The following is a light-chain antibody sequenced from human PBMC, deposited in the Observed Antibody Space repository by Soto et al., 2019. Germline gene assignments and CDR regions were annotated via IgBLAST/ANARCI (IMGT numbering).Light chain of an antibody. CDR2: SAS. CDR3: RQYYTRPIA. Sequence: DVQITQPKSSLSAXVGDXVTIXXRASQTISSHLNWYQQKPGRAAKLLIYSASSLQSGVASTFSSSRSGTDFTLTTSTLQPEDYATYYCRQYYTRPIAFGHGTR. J-gene: IGKJ5*01. CDR1: QTISSH. V-gene: IGKV1-39*01.